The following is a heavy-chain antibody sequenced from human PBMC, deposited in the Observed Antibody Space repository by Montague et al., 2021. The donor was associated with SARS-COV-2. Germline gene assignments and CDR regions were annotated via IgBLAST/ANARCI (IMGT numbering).Heavy chain of an antibody. Sequence: SETLSLTCAVYGGSFSGHYWSWSRQPPGKGLVWFGEINHSGSTNYNQSLKSRVTILVDTSKNQFSLKLISVIAADTAVYYCARVLAVFTLNILGYYYYGMDDWGQGTTVTVSS. V-gene: IGHV4-34*01. CDR3: ARVLAVFTLNILGYYYYGMDD. CDR2: INHSGST. J-gene: IGHJ6*02. D-gene: IGHD3-22*01. CDR1: GGSFSGHY.